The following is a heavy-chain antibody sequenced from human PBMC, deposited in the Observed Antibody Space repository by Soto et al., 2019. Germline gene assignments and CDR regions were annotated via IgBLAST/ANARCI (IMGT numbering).Heavy chain of an antibody. V-gene: IGHV3-53*02. Sequence: EVQLVETGGGLIQPGGPLRLSCAASGFSVSSNYMSWVGQAPGKGLEWVSVIYSTGSKYYADSVKGRFIISRDNSKNTLYLEMNSLSAEDTAVYYCARSVVVVIRTFNWYFDLWGRGTLVTVSS. D-gene: IGHD3-22*01. J-gene: IGHJ2*01. CDR1: GFSVSSNY. CDR2: IYSTGSK. CDR3: ARSVVVVIRTFNWYFDL.